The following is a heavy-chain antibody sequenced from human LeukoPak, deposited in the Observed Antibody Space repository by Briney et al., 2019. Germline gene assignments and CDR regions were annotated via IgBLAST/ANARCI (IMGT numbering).Heavy chain of an antibody. CDR2: IYHSGST. Sequence: PSQTLSLTCTVSGGSISSGGYYWSWIRQPPGKGLEWIGYIYHSGSTYYNPSLKSRVTISVDRSKNQFSLKLSSVTAADTAVYYCARAFDGYDSSGTYYFDYWGQGTLVTVSS. D-gene: IGHD3-22*01. CDR3: ARAFDGYDSSGTYYFDY. V-gene: IGHV4-30-2*01. CDR1: GGSISSGGYY. J-gene: IGHJ4*02.